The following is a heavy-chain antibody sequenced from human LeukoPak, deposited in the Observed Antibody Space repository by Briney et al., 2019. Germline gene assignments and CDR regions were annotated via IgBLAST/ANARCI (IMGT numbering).Heavy chain of an antibody. CDR1: GYSFTSYW. V-gene: IGHV5-51*01. D-gene: IGHD2-15*01. Sequence: GESLKISCKGSGYSFTSYWIGWVRQMPGKGLEWMGIIYPGDSDTRYSPSFQGQVTISADKSISTAYLQWSSLKASDTAMYYCARYCSGGSCSSTDAFDIWGQGTMVTVSS. CDR3: ARYCSGGSCSSTDAFDI. CDR2: IYPGDSDT. J-gene: IGHJ3*02.